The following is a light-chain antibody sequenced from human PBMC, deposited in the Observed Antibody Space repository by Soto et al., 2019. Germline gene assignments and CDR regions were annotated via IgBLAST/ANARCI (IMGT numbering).Light chain of an antibody. CDR2: EVV. J-gene: IGLJ2*01. Sequence: QAVVTQPPSASGTPGQRVTISCTGTKSDIGVYDFVSWYQHHPGKAPRLIIYEVVQRPSGVPDRFSGSKSGNTASLTVSGLQAEDEADYYCSSWTSSTTQVLGGGTKVTVL. CDR3: SSWTSSTTQV. V-gene: IGLV2-8*01. CDR1: KSDIGVYDF.